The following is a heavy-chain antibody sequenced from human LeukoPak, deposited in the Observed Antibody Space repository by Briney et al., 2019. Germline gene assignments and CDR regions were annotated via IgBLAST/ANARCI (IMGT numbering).Heavy chain of an antibody. D-gene: IGHD1-26*01. J-gene: IGHJ4*02. CDR1: GYSISSGYY. Sequence: SGTLSLTCTVSGYSISSGYYWGWIRQPPGKGLEWIGSIYHSGSTYYNPSLKSRVTISVDTSKNQFSLKLSSVTAADTAVYYCARASLSLVGVTGYFDYWGQGTLVTVSS. CDR3: ARASLSLVGVTGYFDY. V-gene: IGHV4-38-2*02. CDR2: IYHSGST.